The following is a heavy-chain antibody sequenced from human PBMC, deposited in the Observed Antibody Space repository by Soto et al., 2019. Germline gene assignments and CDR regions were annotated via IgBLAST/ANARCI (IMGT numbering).Heavy chain of an antibody. CDR2: INPATGAA. CDR1: GYPVTAYY. D-gene: IGHD3-3*01. CDR3: AGGGGVGVAGSAAFDM. Sequence: QLHLVQSGAVVKKPGASVTVSCSASGYPVTAYYMHWVRQAPGRGLEWMGGINPATGAAKYTQTFQGRVTLPRDTSPSAVFRELGGLTSGDTAVFYFAGGGGVGVAGSAAFDMWGQGTLVTVSS. J-gene: IGHJ3*02. V-gene: IGHV1-2*02.